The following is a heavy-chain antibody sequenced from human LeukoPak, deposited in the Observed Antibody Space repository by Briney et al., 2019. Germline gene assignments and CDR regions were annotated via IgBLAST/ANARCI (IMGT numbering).Heavy chain of an antibody. D-gene: IGHD4-17*01. V-gene: IGHV3-7*01. J-gene: IGHJ4*02. Sequence: GGSLRLSCAASGFTFSSYWMSWVRQAPGKGLEWVANIKQDGSEKYYVDSVKGRFTISRDNAKNSLYLQMNSLRAEDTAVYYCARDHTTTVTTALDYWGQGTLVTVSS. CDR3: ARDHTTTVTTALDY. CDR1: GFTFSSYW. CDR2: IKQDGSEK.